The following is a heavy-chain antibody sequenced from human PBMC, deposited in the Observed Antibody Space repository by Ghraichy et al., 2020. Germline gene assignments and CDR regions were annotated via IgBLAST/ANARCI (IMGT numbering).Heavy chain of an antibody. CDR1: GFTFSSYS. CDR2: ISSSSSTI. V-gene: IGHV3-48*04. Sequence: GESLNISCAASGFTFSSYSMNWVRQAPGKGLEWVSYISSSSSTIYYADSVKGRFTISRDNAKNSLYLQMNSLRAEDTAVYYCARITAMETYYYYYMDVWGKGTTVTVSS. CDR3: ARITAMETYYYYYMDV. J-gene: IGHJ6*03. D-gene: IGHD5-18*01.